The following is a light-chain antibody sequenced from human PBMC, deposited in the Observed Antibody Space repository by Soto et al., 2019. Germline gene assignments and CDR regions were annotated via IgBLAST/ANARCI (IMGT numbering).Light chain of an antibody. J-gene: IGKJ4*01. CDR3: QKYNDYSA. Sequence: IVMTQSPATMSVSPGERVTLSCRASQSVSSNLAWYQQRPGQAPRLLIYGASTRATGIPTRFSGSGSGTEFTLAISRLQSEDFGVYYCQKYNDYSAFGGGTKVEIK. V-gene: IGKV3-15*01. CDR1: QSVSSN. CDR2: GAS.